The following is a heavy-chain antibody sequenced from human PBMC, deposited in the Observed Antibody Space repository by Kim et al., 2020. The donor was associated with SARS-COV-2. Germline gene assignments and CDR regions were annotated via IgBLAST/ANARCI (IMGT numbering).Heavy chain of an antibody. Sequence: ASVKVSCKASGYTFTSYAMNWVRQAPGQGLEWMGWINTNTGNPTYAQGFTGRFVFSLDTSVSTAYLQISSLKAEDTAVYYCARVVVAMGVVTTYYFDYWGQGTLVTVSS. CDR3: ARVVVAMGVVTTYYFDY. CDR2: INTNTGNP. CDR1: GYTFTSYA. J-gene: IGHJ4*02. D-gene: IGHD3-3*01. V-gene: IGHV7-4-1*02.